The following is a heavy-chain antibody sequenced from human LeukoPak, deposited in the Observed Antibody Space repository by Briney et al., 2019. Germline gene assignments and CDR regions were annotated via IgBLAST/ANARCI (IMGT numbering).Heavy chain of an antibody. CDR3: AKDWGSGSYQPDAFDI. J-gene: IGHJ3*02. CDR2: ISGSGGST. Sequence: PGGSLRLSCAASGFTFNNYAMSWVGQAPGKGLEWVSTISGSGGSTYYADSVKGRFTISRDNSKNTLYLQMNSLRAEDTAVYYCAKDWGSGSYQPDAFDIWGQGTMVTVSS. CDR1: GFTFNNYA. D-gene: IGHD1-26*01. V-gene: IGHV3-23*01.